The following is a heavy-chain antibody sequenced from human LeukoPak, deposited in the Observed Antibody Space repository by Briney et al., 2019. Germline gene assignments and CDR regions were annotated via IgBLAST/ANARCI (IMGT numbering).Heavy chain of an antibody. J-gene: IGHJ4*02. CDR2: IKQDGSEK. D-gene: IGHD3-3*01. Sequence: GGSLRLSCAASGFTFSSYWMSWVRQAPGKGLEWVANIKQDGSEKYYVDSVKGRFTISRDNAKNLVYLQMNSLRAEDTAMYYCARDITYYDFWSGYTYWGQGTLVTVSS. CDR3: ARDITYYDFWSGYTY. V-gene: IGHV3-7*01. CDR1: GFTFSSYW.